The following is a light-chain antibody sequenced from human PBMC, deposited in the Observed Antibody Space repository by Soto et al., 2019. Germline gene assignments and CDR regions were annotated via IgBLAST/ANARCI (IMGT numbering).Light chain of an antibody. CDR3: QAWDSTYVV. J-gene: IGLJ2*01. CDR2: QDN. V-gene: IGLV3-1*01. CDR1: ELGDKY. Sequence: SYELTQPPSVSVSPGQTASITCSGDELGDKYACWYQQKPGQSPVLVIYQDNKRPSGIPERFSGSSSGNTATLTISGTQAMDEADYFCQAWDSTYVVFGGGTKLTVL.